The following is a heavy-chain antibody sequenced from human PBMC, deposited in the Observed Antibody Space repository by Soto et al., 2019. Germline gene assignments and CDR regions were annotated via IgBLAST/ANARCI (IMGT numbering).Heavy chain of an antibody. Sequence: GASVKVSCKASGYTFTSYYMHWVRQAPGQGLEWMGIINPSGGSTSYAQKFQGRVTMTRDTSTSTVYMELSSLRSEDTAVYYCARGDYDFWSGYSQYYFDYWGQGTLVTVSS. CDR2: INPSGGST. CDR3: ARGDYDFWSGYSQYYFDY. V-gene: IGHV1-46*01. J-gene: IGHJ4*02. CDR1: GYTFTSYY. D-gene: IGHD3-3*01.